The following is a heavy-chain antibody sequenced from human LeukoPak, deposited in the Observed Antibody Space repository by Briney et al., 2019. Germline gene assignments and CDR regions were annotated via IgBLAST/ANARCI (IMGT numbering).Heavy chain of an antibody. CDR1: GGTFSSYA. Sequence: GASGKVSCKASGGTFSSYAISWVRQAPGQGLEWMGGIIPIFGTANYAQKFQGRVTITADKSTSTAYMELSSLRSEDTAVYYCASTTLPIAAALNDYWGQGTLVTVSS. D-gene: IGHD6-13*01. V-gene: IGHV1-69*06. CDR3: ASTTLPIAAALNDY. J-gene: IGHJ4*02. CDR2: IIPIFGTA.